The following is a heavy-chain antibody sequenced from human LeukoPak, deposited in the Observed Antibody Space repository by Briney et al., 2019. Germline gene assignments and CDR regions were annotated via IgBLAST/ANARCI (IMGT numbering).Heavy chain of an antibody. CDR2: INHNGNVN. D-gene: IGHD3-9*01. Sequence: GGSLRLSCAASGFTFTSYSMNWVRQAPGKGLEWVASINHNGNVNYYVDSVKGRFTISRDNAKNSLYLQMSNLRADDTAVYYCAREVVIFPDYYYYGMDVWGQGTTVTVSS. CDR3: AREVVIFPDYYYYGMDV. J-gene: IGHJ6*02. V-gene: IGHV3-7*03. CDR1: GFTFTSYS.